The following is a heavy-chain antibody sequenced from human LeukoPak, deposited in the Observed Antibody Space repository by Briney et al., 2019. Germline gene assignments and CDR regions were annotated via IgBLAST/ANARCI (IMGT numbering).Heavy chain of an antibody. D-gene: IGHD5-24*01. CDR2: IYYSGST. CDR1: GGSISSSGYY. CDR3: ARLLHRNYLNFDY. J-gene: IGHJ4*02. Sequence: PPETLSLTCTVSGGSISSSGYYWGWIRQPPGKGLEWIGSIYYSGSTYYNPSLKSRVTISVDTSKNQFSLKLSSVTAADTAVYYCARLLHRNYLNFDYWGQGTLVTVSS. V-gene: IGHV4-39*07.